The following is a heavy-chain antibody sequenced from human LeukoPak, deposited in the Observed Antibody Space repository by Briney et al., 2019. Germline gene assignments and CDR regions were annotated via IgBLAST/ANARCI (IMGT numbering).Heavy chain of an antibody. V-gene: IGHV3-23*01. CDR3: ARQSTAVRAAFDY. CDR1: GFTFSSYA. Sequence: PGGSLRLSCAASGFTFSSYAMSWVRQAPGKGLEWVSAISGSGGSTYYADSVKGRFTISRDNSKNTLYLQMNSLRAEDTAVYYCARQSTAVRAAFDYWGQGTLVTVSS. J-gene: IGHJ4*02. CDR2: ISGSGGST. D-gene: IGHD3-10*01.